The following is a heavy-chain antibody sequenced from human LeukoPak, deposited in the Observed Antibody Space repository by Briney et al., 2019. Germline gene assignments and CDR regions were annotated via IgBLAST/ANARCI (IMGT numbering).Heavy chain of an antibody. CDR1: GFTLSSYS. D-gene: IGHD3-10*01. J-gene: IGHJ4*02. Sequence: GGSLRLSCAASGFTLSSYSMNWVRQAPGKGLEWVSSISSSSIYIYYADSVKGRFTFSRDNSKNTLYLQMNSLRAEDTALYYCARKIYGSGSYYFDYWGQGTLVTVSS. CDR3: ARKIYGSGSYYFDY. V-gene: IGHV3-21*04. CDR2: ISSSSIYI.